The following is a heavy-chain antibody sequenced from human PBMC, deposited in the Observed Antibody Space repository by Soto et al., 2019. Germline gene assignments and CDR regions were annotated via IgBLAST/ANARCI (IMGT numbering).Heavy chain of an antibody. J-gene: IGHJ6*02. CDR3: ARALVTDYNSRDYHYYFAMDV. V-gene: IGHV4-31*02. CDR1: GGPVSGDDLY. Sequence: SETLSLTCVVSGGPVSGDDLYWSWIRHLPGKGLEWIANVYHTGTTYYNPSLKGRVSMSVDTSQNQSSLILASVTAADTAVYYCARALVTDYNSRDYHYYFAMDVWGQGTSVTVSS. D-gene: IGHD3-22*01. CDR2: VYHTGTT.